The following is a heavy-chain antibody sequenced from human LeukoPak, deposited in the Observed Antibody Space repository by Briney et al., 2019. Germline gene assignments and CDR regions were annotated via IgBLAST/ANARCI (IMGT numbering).Heavy chain of an antibody. CDR3: ARAVGSGWDSYFDY. J-gene: IGHJ4*02. CDR1: RGTFSSYA. Sequence: ASVKVSCKASRGTFSSYAISWVRQAPGQGLEWMGGIIPIFGTANYAQKFQGRVTMTRNTSISTAYMELSSLRSEDAAVYYCARAVGSGWDSYFDYWGQGTLVTVSS. CDR2: IIPIFGTA. D-gene: IGHD6-19*01. V-gene: IGHV1-69*05.